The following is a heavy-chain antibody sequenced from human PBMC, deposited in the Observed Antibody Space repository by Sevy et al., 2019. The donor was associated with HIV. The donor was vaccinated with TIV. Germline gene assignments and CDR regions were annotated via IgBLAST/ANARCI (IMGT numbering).Heavy chain of an antibody. CDR2: ISSSSSYI. Sequence: GGSLRLSCAASGFTFSSYSMNWVRQAPGKGLEWVSSISSSSSYIYYADSVKGRFTISRDNAKNSLYLQMNSLRAEDTAVYYCVRATYYYDSSGKPSLFDYWGQGTLVTVSS. CDR3: VRATYYYDSSGKPSLFDY. V-gene: IGHV3-21*01. J-gene: IGHJ4*02. D-gene: IGHD3-22*01. CDR1: GFTFSSYS.